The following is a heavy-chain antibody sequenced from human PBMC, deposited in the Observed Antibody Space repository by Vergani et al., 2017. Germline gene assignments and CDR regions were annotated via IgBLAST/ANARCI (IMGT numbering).Heavy chain of an antibody. CDR3: AREGAAYYYDSSGYRDNWVDP. V-gene: IGHV1-69*01. CDR1: GGTFSSYA. D-gene: IGHD3-22*01. CDR2: IIPIFGTA. J-gene: IGHJ5*02. Sequence: QVQLVQSGAEVKKPGSSVKVSCKASGGTFSSYAISWVRQAPGQGLEWMGGIIPIFGTANYAQKFQGRVTITADESTSTAYMGLSSLRSEDTAVYYCAREGAAYYYDSSGYRDNWVDPWGQGTLVTVSS.